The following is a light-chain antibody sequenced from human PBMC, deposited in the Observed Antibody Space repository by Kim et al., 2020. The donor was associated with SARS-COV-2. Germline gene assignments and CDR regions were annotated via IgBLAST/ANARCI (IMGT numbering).Light chain of an antibody. J-gene: IGLJ3*02. V-gene: IGLV1-51*01. CDR3: ATWDSRLSAGV. CDR1: SSNIGGSY. Sequence: QSVLTPPPSVSAAPGQKDTISGSGSSSNIGGSYVSWYQHVPGTAPRLLIYAEKKRASGIPDRFSGSKSGTSATLGITGLQTGDEADYYCATWDSRLSAGVFGGGTQLTVL. CDR2: AEK.